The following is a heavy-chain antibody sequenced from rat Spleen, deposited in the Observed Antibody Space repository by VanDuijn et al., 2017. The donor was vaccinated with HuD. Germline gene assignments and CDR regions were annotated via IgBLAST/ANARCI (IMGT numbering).Heavy chain of an antibody. V-gene: IGHV5-29*01. CDR1: GFTFSNSG. CDR2: IIYDGSRN. Sequence: EVQLVESGGGLVRPGRSLKLSCAGSGFTFSNSGMAWVRQAPTKGLEWVATIIYDGSRNFYLDSVKCRCTISRDNAKNTLYLQMDSLRSEDTATYYCATGPRILRLDWFAYWGQGTLVTVSS. J-gene: IGHJ3*01. D-gene: IGHD1-6*01. CDR3: ATGPRILRLDWFAY.